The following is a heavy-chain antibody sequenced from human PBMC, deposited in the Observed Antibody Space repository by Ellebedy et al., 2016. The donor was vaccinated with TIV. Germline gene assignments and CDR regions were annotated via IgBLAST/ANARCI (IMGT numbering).Heavy chain of an antibody. Sequence: AASVKVSCNASGYTFTQYAIHWLRHARGQGLEWLGWINVADGKTKYSQKVQGRVTLTRDTSANTAYMHLSGLTSEDSGIYYCARDPLGYCSGGSCSNNWFDPWGQGTLVTVSS. CDR1: GYTFTQYA. CDR2: INVADGKT. V-gene: IGHV1-3*01. J-gene: IGHJ5*02. D-gene: IGHD2-15*01. CDR3: ARDPLGYCSGGSCSNNWFDP.